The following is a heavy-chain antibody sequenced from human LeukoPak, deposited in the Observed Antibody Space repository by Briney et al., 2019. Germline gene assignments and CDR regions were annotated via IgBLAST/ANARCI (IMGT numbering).Heavy chain of an antibody. J-gene: IGHJ4*02. CDR1: GFTFSSYA. D-gene: IGHD3-22*01. Sequence: GGSLRLSCAASGFTFSSYAMHWVRQAPGKGLEWVAVISYDGGNKYYADSVKGRFTISRDNSKNTLYLQMNSLRAEDTAVYYCARGDPYYYDSSGYIFWGQGTLVTVSS. CDR3: ARGDPYYYDSSGYIF. V-gene: IGHV3-30-3*01. CDR2: ISYDGGNK.